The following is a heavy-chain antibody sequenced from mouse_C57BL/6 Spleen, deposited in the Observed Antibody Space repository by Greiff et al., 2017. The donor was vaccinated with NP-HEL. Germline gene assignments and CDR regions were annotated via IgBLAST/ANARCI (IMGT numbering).Heavy chain of an antibody. V-gene: IGHV1-55*01. J-gene: IGHJ1*03. CDR1: GYTFTSYW. Sequence: QVQLQQPGAELVKPGASVKMSCKASGYTFTSYWITWVKQRPGQGLEWIGDIYPGSGSTNYTEKFKSKATLTVDPSSSTAYMQLSSLTSEDSAVYYCARWYYGSSYDWYFDVWGTGTTVTVSS. CDR3: ARWYYGSSYDWYFDV. D-gene: IGHD1-1*01. CDR2: IYPGSGST.